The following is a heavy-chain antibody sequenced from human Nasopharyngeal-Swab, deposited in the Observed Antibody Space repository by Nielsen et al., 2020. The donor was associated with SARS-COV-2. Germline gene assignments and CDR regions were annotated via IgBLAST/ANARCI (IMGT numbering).Heavy chain of an antibody. D-gene: IGHD6-19*01. CDR1: GYTLTELS. CDR2: FDPEDGET. Sequence: ASVNVSCKVSGYTLTELSMHWVRQAPGKGLEWMGGFDPEDGETIYAQKFHGRVTMTEDTSTDTAYMELSSLRSEDTAVYYCATGPQQWLPTWFDPWGQGTLVTVSS. J-gene: IGHJ5*02. CDR3: ATGPQQWLPTWFDP. V-gene: IGHV1-24*01.